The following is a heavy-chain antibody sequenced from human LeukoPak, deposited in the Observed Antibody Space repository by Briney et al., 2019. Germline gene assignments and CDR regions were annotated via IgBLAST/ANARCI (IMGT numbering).Heavy chain of an antibody. CDR2: IYPGDSDT. CDR3: AVGLGVTPPGTFDY. D-gene: IGHD2-8*01. CDR1: GYSFTSYW. Sequence: GESLKISCKGSGYSFTSYWIAWVRQMSGKGLEWMGTIYPGDSDTRYSPSFQGQVTISADKSINTAYVQWSSLKASDTAMYYCAVGLGVTPPGTFDYWGRGTLITVSS. V-gene: IGHV5-51*01. J-gene: IGHJ4*02.